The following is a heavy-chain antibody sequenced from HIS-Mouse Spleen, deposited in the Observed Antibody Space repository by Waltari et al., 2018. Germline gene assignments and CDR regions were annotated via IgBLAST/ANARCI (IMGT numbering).Heavy chain of an antibody. CDR1: GFTFSSYA. Sequence: QVQLVESGGGVVQPGRSLRLSCAASGFTFSSYAMHWVRQAPGKGREWGAVISYDGSNKYYADSVKGRFTISRDNSKNTLYLQMNSLRAEDTAVYYCARDAPSSWYYYYYGMDVWGQGTTVTVSS. J-gene: IGHJ6*02. V-gene: IGHV3-30-3*01. D-gene: IGHD6-13*01. CDR3: ARDAPSSWYYYYYGMDV. CDR2: ISYDGSNK.